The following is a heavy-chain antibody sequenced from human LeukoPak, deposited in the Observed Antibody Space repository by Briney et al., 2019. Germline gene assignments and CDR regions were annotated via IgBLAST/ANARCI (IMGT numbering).Heavy chain of an antibody. J-gene: IGHJ1*01. CDR1: GFTVSSNY. D-gene: IGHD3-10*01. CDR3: ARSGSGRRLDFQH. V-gene: IGHV3-53*01. Sequence: GGSLRLSCAASGFTVSSNYMSWVRQAPGKGLEWVSVIYSGGSTYYADSVKGRFTISRDNSKNTLCLQMNSLRAEDTAVYYCARSGSGRRLDFQHWGQGTLVTVSS. CDR2: IYSGGST.